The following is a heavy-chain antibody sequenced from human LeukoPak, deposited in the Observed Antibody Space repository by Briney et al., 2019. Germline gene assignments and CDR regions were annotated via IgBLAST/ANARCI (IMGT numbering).Heavy chain of an antibody. V-gene: IGHV5-51*01. CDR3: ARDNSGSYHFDY. J-gene: IGHJ4*02. CDR1: GYSFSSYY. CDR2: IYPGDSDA. D-gene: IGHD1-26*01. Sequence: GESLKISCKGSGYSFSSYYIGWVRQMPGKGLEWMGIIYPGDSDARYSPSFQGLVTISADKSSSTAYLQWSSLKASDSALYFCARDNSGSYHFDYWGQGTLVTVSS.